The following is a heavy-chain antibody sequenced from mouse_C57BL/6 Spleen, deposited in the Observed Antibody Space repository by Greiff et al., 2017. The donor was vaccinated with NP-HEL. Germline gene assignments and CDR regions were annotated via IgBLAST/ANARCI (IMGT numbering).Heavy chain of an antibody. CDR3: AREGASDYDRDWYFDV. CDR2: INYDGSST. Sequence: EVQRVESEGGLVQPGRSMKLSCTASGFTFSDYYMAWVRQVPEKGLEWVANINYDGSSTYYLDSLKSRFIISRDNAKNILYLQMSSLKSEDTATYYCAREGASDYDRDWYFDVWGTGTTVTVSS. V-gene: IGHV5-16*01. J-gene: IGHJ1*03. CDR1: GFTFSDYY. D-gene: IGHD2-4*01.